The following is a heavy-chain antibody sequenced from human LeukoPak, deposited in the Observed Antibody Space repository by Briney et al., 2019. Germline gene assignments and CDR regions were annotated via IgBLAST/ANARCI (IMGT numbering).Heavy chain of an antibody. Sequence: SETLSLTCTVSGGSISSNNYYWGWIRQPPGKGLEWIGYIYYSGSTNYNPSLKSRVTISVDTSKNQFSLKLSSVTAADTAVYYCARVGDGYNYYFDYWGQGTLVTVSS. CDR2: IYYSGST. CDR1: GGSISSNNYY. D-gene: IGHD5-24*01. CDR3: ARVGDGYNYYFDY. V-gene: IGHV4-61*05. J-gene: IGHJ4*02.